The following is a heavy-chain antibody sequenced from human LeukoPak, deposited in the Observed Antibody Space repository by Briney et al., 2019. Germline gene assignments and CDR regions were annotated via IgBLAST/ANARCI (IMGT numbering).Heavy chain of an antibody. V-gene: IGHV1-8*01. CDR2: MNPNSGNT. Sequence: ASVKVSCKASGYTFTSYDINWVRQATGQGLEWMGWMNPNSGNTGYAQKFQGRVTMTRNTSISTAYMELSSLRSEDTAVYYCARDDCSGGSCYLAYWGQGTLVTVSS. J-gene: IGHJ4*02. D-gene: IGHD2-15*01. CDR3: ARDDCSGGSCYLAY. CDR1: GYTFTSYD.